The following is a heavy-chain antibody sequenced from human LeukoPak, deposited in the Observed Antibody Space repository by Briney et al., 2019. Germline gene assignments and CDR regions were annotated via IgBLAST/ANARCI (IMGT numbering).Heavy chain of an antibody. J-gene: IGHJ4*02. D-gene: IGHD3-22*01. V-gene: IGHV4-39*01. CDR2: IYYSGST. CDR3: ARASGGYYYLIFDY. CDR1: GGSISSSSYY. Sequence: SETLSLTCTVSGGSISSSSYYWGWIRQPPGKGLEWIGSIYYSGSTYYNPSLKSRVTISVDTSKNQFSLKLSSVTAADTAVYYCARASGGYYYLIFDYWGQGTLVTVSS.